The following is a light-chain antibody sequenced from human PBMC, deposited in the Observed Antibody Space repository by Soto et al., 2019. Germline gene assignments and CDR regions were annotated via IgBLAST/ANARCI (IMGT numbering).Light chain of an antibody. V-gene: IGKV3-20*01. Sequence: EIVLTQSPGTLSLSPGERATLSCRASQSVSSSYLAWYQQKPGQAPRLLIYGASSRATGIPDRFSGSGSGTDVTLTISRLEPEDFAVYYCQQYRSSPLTFGGGTKVDIK. CDR3: QQYRSSPLT. CDR2: GAS. CDR1: QSVSSSY. J-gene: IGKJ4*01.